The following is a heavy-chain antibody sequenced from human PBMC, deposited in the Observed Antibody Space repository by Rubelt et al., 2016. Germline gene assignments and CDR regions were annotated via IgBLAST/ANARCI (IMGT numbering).Heavy chain of an antibody. Sequence: QVQLVQSGAEVKKPGASVKVSCKASGYTFTSYGVSWVRQAPGQGLEWMGGIIPILGIANYAQKFQGRVTITADKSTSTAYMELSSLRSEDTAVYYCATEFNNWNDVYWGQGTLVTVSS. CDR3: ATEFNNWNDVY. V-gene: IGHV1-69*10. CDR2: IIPILGIA. CDR1: GYTFTSYG. D-gene: IGHD1-1*01. J-gene: IGHJ4*02.